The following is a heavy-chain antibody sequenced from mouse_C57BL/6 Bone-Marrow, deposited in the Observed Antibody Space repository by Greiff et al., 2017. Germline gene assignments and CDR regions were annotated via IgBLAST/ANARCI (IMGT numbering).Heavy chain of an antibody. D-gene: IGHD1-1*01. CDR2: ISSGGSYT. CDR3: ARNYYGFYAMDD. Sequence: VQLKESGGDLVKPGGSLKLSCAASGFTFSSYGMSWVRQTPDKRLEWVATISSGGSYTYYPDSVKGRFTISRDNAKNTLYLQMSSLKSEDTAMYYCARNYYGFYAMDDWGGGTSATVAS. J-gene: IGHJ4*01. V-gene: IGHV5-6*01. CDR1: GFTFSSYG.